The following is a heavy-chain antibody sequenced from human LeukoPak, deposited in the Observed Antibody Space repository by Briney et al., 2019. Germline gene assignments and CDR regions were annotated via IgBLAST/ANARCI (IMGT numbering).Heavy chain of an antibody. CDR2: ISSSGSTI. D-gene: IGHD6-13*01. CDR1: GFTFSIYE. J-gene: IGHJ4*02. CDR3: AREGYSSSCDY. Sequence: GGSLRLSCAASGFTFSIYEMNWVRQATGKGLVWVSYISSSGSTICYAGSVKGRFTISRDNAKNSLYLQMNSLRAEDTAVYYWAREGYSSSCDYWGQGTLVTVSS. V-gene: IGHV3-48*03.